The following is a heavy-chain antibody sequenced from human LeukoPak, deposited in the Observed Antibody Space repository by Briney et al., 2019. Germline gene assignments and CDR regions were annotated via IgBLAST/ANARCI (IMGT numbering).Heavy chain of an antibody. CDR3: ARQGYCSSTSCYHYNWFDP. CDR1: GGSISSYY. V-gene: IGHV4-59*08. J-gene: IGHJ5*02. Sequence: PSETVSLTCTVSGGSISSYYWSWIRQPPGKGLEWIGYIYYSGSTNYNPPLKSRVTISVDTSKNQFSLKLSSVTAADTAVYYCARQGYCSSTSCYHYNWFDPWGQGTLVTVSS. D-gene: IGHD2-2*01. CDR2: IYYSGST.